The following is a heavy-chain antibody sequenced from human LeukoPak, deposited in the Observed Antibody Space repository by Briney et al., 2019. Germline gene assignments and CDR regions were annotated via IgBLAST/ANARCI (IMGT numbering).Heavy chain of an antibody. CDR3: ARVPHYGSGSDDFDI. V-gene: IGHV4-59*01. CDR1: GGSISSYY. J-gene: IGHJ3*02. CDR2: IHYSGST. Sequence: SETLSLTCTVSGGSISSYYWSWIRQPPGEGLEWIGYIHYSGSTNYNPSLKSRVTISVDTSKNQFSLKLSSVTAADTAVYYCARVPHYGSGSDDFDIWGQGTMVTVSS. D-gene: IGHD3-10*01.